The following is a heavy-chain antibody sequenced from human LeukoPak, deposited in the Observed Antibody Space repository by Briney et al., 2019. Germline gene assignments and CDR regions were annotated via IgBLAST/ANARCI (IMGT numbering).Heavy chain of an antibody. J-gene: IGHJ4*02. CDR2: ISSSGSTI. CDR3: ARDDSYGYSFDY. CDR1: GFTFSSYE. D-gene: IGHD5-18*01. V-gene: IGHV3-48*03. Sequence: GGSLRLSCAASGFTFSSYEMNWVRQAPGKGLEWVSYISSSGSTIYYADSVKGRFTISRDNAKNSLYLQMNSLRAEDTAVYYCARDDSYGYSFDYWGQGTLVTVSS.